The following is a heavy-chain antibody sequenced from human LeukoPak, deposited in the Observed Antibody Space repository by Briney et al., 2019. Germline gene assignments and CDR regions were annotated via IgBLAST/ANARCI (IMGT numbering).Heavy chain of an antibody. V-gene: IGHV1-46*01. D-gene: IGHD4-17*01. CDR1: GYTFTSHY. J-gene: IGHJ6*03. Sequence: ASVKVPCKASGYTFTSHYMHWVRQAPGQGLEWMGIINPSGGSTSYAQKFQGRVTMTRDTSTSTVYMELSSLRSEDTAVYYCARDRGGDYGRGRYYYYYYMDVWGKGTTVTVSS. CDR2: INPSGGST. CDR3: ARDRGGDYGRGRYYYYYYMDV.